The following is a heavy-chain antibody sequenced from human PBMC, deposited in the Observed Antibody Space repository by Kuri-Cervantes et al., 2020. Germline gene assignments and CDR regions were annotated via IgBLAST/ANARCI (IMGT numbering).Heavy chain of an antibody. J-gene: IGHJ4*02. CDR3: AKDLGHYYGSGSYDY. CDR1: GFTFSSYA. D-gene: IGHD3-10*01. V-gene: IGHV3-30-3*01. CDR2: ISYDGSNK. Sequence: GGSLRLSCAASGFTFSSYAMHWVRQAPGKGLEWVAVISYDGSNKYYADSVKGRFTISRDNSKNTLYLQMNSLRAEDTAVYYCAKDLGHYYGSGSYDYWGQGTLVTVSS.